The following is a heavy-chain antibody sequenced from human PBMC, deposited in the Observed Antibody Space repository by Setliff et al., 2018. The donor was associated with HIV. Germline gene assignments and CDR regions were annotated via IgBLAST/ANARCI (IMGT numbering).Heavy chain of an antibody. Sequence: SETLSLTCTVSGGSISSGDYYWSWIRQPPGKGLEWIGYIYYSGSTYYNPSLKSRVTISVDTSKNQFSLKLTSVTAADTAVYYCARPLTTSYNFWGDAFGIWGQGTMVTVSS. V-gene: IGHV4-30-4*08. CDR1: GGSISSGDYY. D-gene: IGHD3-3*01. CDR3: ARPLTTSYNFWGDAFGI. J-gene: IGHJ3*02. CDR2: IYYSGST.